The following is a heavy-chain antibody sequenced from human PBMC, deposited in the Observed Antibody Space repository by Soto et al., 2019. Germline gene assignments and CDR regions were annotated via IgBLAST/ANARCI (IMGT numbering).Heavy chain of an antibody. CDR1: GFTFSTYA. CDR3: AKENWANPDY. CDR2: MSGSGYSI. J-gene: IGHJ4*02. V-gene: IGHV3-23*01. D-gene: IGHD7-27*01. Sequence: GGSLRLSCAASGFTFSTYAMSWVRQAPGKGLEWVSAMSGSGYSIYYADSVKGRFTISRDNSKNSLFLQMNNLTVEDTAVYYCAKENWANPDYWGQGTLVTVSS.